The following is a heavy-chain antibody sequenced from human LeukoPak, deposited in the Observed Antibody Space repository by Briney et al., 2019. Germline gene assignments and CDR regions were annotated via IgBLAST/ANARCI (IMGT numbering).Heavy chain of an antibody. J-gene: IGHJ4*02. D-gene: IGHD6-13*01. CDR2: ISYDGSNK. CDR3: ARLAGIAAAGTLSYLDY. V-gene: IGHV3-30*04. Sequence: GRSLRLSCAASGFTFSSYAMHWVRQAPGKGLEWVAVISYDGSNKYYADSVKGRFTISRDSSKNTLYLQMNSLRAEDTAVYYCARLAGIAAAGTLSYLDYWGQGTLVTVSS. CDR1: GFTFSSYA.